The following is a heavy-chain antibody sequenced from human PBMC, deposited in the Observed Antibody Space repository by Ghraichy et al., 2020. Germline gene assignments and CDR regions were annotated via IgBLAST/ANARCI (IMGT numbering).Heavy chain of an antibody. J-gene: IGHJ4*02. V-gene: IGHV1-46*01. CDR1: GYTFTSYY. Sequence: ASVKVSCKASGYTFTSYYMHWVRQAPGQGLEWMGIINPSGGSTSYAQKFQGRVTKTRDTSTSTVYMELSSLRSEATAVYYCARVRYYYDSSGSPPGYWGQGTLVTVSS. CDR2: INPSGGST. CDR3: ARVRYYYDSSGSPPGY. D-gene: IGHD3-22*01.